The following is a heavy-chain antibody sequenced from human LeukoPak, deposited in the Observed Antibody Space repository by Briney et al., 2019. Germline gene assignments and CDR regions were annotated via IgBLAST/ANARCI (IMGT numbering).Heavy chain of an antibody. V-gene: IGHV3-30*04. Sequence: GGSLRLSCTASGFTFTTYAMHWVRQAPGKGLEWLAVISYDGSNIDYADSVKGRFTISRDNSKNTLYLQMNSLRAEDTAVYYCARVLHKRNYDSSDYYGYWGQGILVTVSS. J-gene: IGHJ4*02. CDR3: ARVLHKRNYDSSDYYGY. D-gene: IGHD3-22*01. CDR1: GFTFTTYA. CDR2: ISYDGSNI.